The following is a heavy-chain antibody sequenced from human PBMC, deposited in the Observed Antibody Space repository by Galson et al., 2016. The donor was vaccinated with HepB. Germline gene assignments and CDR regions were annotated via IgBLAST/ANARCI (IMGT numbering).Heavy chain of an antibody. CDR2: ISYDGSNK. CDR3: AKVGDKYYFDY. CDR1: GFTFSSYS. D-gene: IGHD4-17*01. V-gene: IGHV3-30*18. J-gene: IGHJ4*02. Sequence: SLRLSCAASGFTFSSYSIHWVRQAPGKGLEWVAVISYDGSNKKYADSVKGRFTISRDNSKNTLYLQMNSLRAEDTAVYYCAKVGDKYYFDYWGQGTLVTVSS.